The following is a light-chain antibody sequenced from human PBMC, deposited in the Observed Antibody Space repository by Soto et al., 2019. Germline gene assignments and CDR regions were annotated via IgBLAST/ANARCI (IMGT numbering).Light chain of an antibody. J-gene: IGLJ3*02. CDR3: QTWGTGIRV. CDR2: VNSDGSH. CDR1: SGHSSYA. Sequence: QPVLTQSPSASASLGASGKLTCTLDSGHSSYAIAWHQQQPEKGPRFLMKVNSDGSHNKGDGIPDRFSGSSSGAERYLTISSLQSEDEADYYCQTWGTGIRVFGGGTKVTVL. V-gene: IGLV4-69*01.